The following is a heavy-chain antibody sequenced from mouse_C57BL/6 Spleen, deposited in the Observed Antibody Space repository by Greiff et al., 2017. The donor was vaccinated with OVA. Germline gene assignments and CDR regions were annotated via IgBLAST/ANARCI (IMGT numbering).Heavy chain of an antibody. CDR2: IWSGGST. J-gene: IGHJ3*01. V-gene: IGHV2-2*01. D-gene: IGHD2-1*01. Sequence: QVQLKESGPGLVQPSQSLSITCTVSGFSLTSYGVHWVRQSPGKGLEWLGVIWSGGSTDYNAAFISRLSISKDNSKSQVFFKMNSLQADDTAIYYCAREGGNYAPFAYWGQGTLVTVSA. CDR1: GFSLTSYG. CDR3: AREGGNYAPFAY.